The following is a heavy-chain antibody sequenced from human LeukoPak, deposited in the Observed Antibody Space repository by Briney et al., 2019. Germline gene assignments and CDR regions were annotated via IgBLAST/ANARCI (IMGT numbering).Heavy chain of an antibody. CDR3: ARDQAEYDFWSGYSSGGMDV. D-gene: IGHD3-3*01. CDR2: IYYSGST. V-gene: IGHV4-30-4*01. CDR1: GGSISSGDYY. J-gene: IGHJ6*02. Sequence: SETLSLTCTVSGGSISSGDYYWRWIRQPPGKGLEWIGYIYYSGSTYYNPSLKSRVTISVDTSKNQFSLKLSSVTAADTAVYYCARDQAEYDFWSGYSSGGMDVWGQGTTVIVSS.